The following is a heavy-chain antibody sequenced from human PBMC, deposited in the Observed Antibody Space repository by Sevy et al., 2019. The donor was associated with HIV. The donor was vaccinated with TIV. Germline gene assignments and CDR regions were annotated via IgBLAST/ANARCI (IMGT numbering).Heavy chain of an antibody. V-gene: IGHV1-69*13. Sequence: ASVKVSCKASGGTFSSYAISWVRQAPGQGLEWMGGIIPIFGTANYAQKFQGRVTITADESTSTAYMELSSLRSEDPAVYYCARVQLNDSSTLFGYWGQGTLVTVSS. CDR3: ARVQLNDSSTLFGY. CDR2: IIPIFGTA. D-gene: IGHD3-22*01. J-gene: IGHJ4*02. CDR1: GGTFSSYA.